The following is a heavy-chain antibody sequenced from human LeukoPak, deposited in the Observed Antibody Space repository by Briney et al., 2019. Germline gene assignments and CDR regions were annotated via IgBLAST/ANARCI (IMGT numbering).Heavy chain of an antibody. V-gene: IGHV1-46*01. CDR1: GYTFTSYH. J-gene: IGHJ4*02. D-gene: IGHD6-19*01. CDR3: ARSRPITVAGNLDS. Sequence: ASVKVSCKASGYTFTSYHMHWVRQAPGQGLEWMGIINPSGGRTSYAQKFQGRVTMTRDMSTSTVYMELSSLISEDTAVYFCARSRPITVAGNLDSWGLGALVTVSS. CDR2: INPSGGRT.